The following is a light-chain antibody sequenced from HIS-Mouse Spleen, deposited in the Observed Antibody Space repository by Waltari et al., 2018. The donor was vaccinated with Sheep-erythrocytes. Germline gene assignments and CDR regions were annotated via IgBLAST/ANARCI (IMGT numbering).Light chain of an antibody. CDR2: DVS. CDR1: SSDVGGYNY. CDR3: CSYAGSYNHV. J-gene: IGLJ1*01. Sequence: QSALTQLRSVSGSPGQSVTISCTGTSSDVGGYNYVSWYQQHPGQAPKLMIYDVSKRPSWVPDRFSGSKSGNTASLTISGLQAEDEADYYCCSYAGSYNHVFATGTKVTVL. V-gene: IGLV2-11*01.